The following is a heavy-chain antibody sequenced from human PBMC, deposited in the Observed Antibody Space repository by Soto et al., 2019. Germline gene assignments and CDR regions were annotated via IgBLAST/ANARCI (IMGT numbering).Heavy chain of an antibody. J-gene: IGHJ4*02. Sequence: GGSLRLSCAPSGFTFSSHSINWVRQPPGKGLEWVSYISGSGATKYYADSVKGRFTISRDNARNSLYLQMSSLSDEDTAVYYCARGIRGFSYVVDYWGQGTLVTVSS. V-gene: IGHV3-48*02. CDR2: ISGSGATK. D-gene: IGHD5-18*01. CDR1: GFTFSSHS. CDR3: ARGIRGFSYVVDY.